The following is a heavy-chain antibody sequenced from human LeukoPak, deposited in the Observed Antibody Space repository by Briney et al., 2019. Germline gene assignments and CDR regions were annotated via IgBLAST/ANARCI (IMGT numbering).Heavy chain of an antibody. CDR1: GFTLSSYA. Sequence: GGSLRLSCAASGFTLSSYAMSWVRQAPGKGLEWVSYISSSGSMISDADSVKGRFTISRDNAKKSLYLQMNSLRAEDTAVYYCVRDEYIHGDLTNFDSWGQGTLVIVSS. CDR3: VRDEYIHGDLTNFDS. D-gene: IGHD4-17*01. CDR2: ISSSGSMI. V-gene: IGHV3-48*04. J-gene: IGHJ4*02.